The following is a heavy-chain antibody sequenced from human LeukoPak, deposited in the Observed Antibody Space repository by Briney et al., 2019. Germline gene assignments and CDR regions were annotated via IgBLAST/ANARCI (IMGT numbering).Heavy chain of an antibody. CDR3: ATYYYGSGSYFTTFDY. CDR1: GYTFTGYY. D-gene: IGHD3-10*01. V-gene: IGHV1-2*06. CDR2: INPNSGGT. J-gene: IGHJ4*02. Sequence: ASVKVSCKASGYTFTGYYMHWVRQAPGQGLEWMGQINPNSGGTNYAQKFQGRVTMTEDTSTDTAYMELSSLRSEDTAVYYCATYYYGSGSYFTTFDYWGQGTLVTVSS.